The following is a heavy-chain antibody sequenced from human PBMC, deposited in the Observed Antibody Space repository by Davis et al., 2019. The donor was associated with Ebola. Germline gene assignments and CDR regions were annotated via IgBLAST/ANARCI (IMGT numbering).Heavy chain of an antibody. CDR2: INHSGST. CDR1: GGSFSGYY. CDR3: ARGRGLRFLEWLPRLDY. Sequence: SETLSLTCAVYGGSFSGYYWSWIRQPPGKGLEWIGEINHSGSTNYNPSLKSPVTISVDTSKNQFSLKLSSVTAADTAVYYCARGRGLRFLEWLPRLDYWGQGTLVTVSS. J-gene: IGHJ4*02. D-gene: IGHD3-3*01. V-gene: IGHV4-34*01.